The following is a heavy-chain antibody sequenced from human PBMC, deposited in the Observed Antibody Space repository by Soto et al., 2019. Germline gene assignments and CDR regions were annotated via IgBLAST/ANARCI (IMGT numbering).Heavy chain of an antibody. CDR2: IHHSGNT. CDR3: ARDVGNYYDSSPAGQFDF. Sequence: QVQLQESGPGLVKTSETLSLTCAVSGVSIINSHWWSWVRQPPGKGLDWIGEIHHSGNTKYNPSLKSRVTISVDKAKNQFSLRLNSVTAADTAVYDCARDVGNYYDSSPAGQFDFWGQGTLVTVSS. CDR1: GVSIINSHW. D-gene: IGHD3-22*01. J-gene: IGHJ4*02. V-gene: IGHV4-4*02.